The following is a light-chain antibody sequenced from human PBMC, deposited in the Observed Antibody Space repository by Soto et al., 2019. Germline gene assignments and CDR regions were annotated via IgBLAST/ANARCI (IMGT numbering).Light chain of an antibody. CDR3: QQYDSLSYT. Sequence: DIQMTQSPSSLSASVGDRVTIPCQASQDISKYLNWYQQKPGKAPKLLIYDASNLETGVPSRFSGSGSGTDFTFTITSLQPEDIATYYCQQYDSLSYTFGQ. CDR2: DAS. CDR1: QDISKY. V-gene: IGKV1-33*01. J-gene: IGKJ2*01.